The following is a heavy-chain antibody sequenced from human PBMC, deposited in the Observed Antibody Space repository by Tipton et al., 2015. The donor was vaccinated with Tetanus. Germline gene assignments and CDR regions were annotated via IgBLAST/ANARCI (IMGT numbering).Heavy chain of an antibody. Sequence: QVQLVQSGPEVKKPGSSVKVSCKASGGTFTNYALSWVRQAPGQGLEWMGWINTDKGSTNYAQNLQGRVIMTTDTSTLTAYMELRSLRSDDTAVYYCARGGTMDYWGQGTLVTVSS. J-gene: IGHJ4*02. V-gene: IGHV1-18*01. CDR1: GGTFTNYA. CDR3: ARGGTMDY. CDR2: INTDKGST. D-gene: IGHD1-1*01.